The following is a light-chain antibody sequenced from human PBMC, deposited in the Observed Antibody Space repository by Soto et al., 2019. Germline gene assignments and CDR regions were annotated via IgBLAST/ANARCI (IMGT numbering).Light chain of an antibody. CDR3: QQRSNWPRT. Sequence: DIQLTQSPSTLSAPVGDRPTIPCRASQSVSGWLAWYQQKPGEAPKLLIYKASALGSGVSSRFRGSGSGTEFTLTISSLEPEDFAVYYCQQRSNWPRTFGQGTKVDIK. CDR1: QSVSGW. V-gene: IGKV1-5*03. CDR2: KAS. J-gene: IGKJ1*01.